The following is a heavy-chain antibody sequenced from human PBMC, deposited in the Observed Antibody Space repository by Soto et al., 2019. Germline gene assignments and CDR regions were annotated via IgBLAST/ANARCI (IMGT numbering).Heavy chain of an antibody. CDR2: ISGSGGST. Sequence: GGSLRLSCAASGFTFSSYAMSWVRQAPGKGLEWVSAISGSGGSTYYADSVKGRFTISRDNAKNTLYLQMNSLRAEDTAVYYCVRTSLVVAAATREDYWGQGTLVTVS. CDR1: GFTFSSYA. J-gene: IGHJ4*02. CDR3: VRTSLVVAAATREDY. V-gene: IGHV3-23*01. D-gene: IGHD2-15*01.